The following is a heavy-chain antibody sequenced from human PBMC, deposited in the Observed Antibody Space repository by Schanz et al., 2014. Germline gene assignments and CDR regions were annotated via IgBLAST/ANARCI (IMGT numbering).Heavy chain of an antibody. CDR3: ARALFGSGHGDV. J-gene: IGHJ6*02. CDR1: GYVFTAYY. D-gene: IGHD3-10*01. Sequence: QVHLVQSGAEVKEPGASVQVSCKASGYVFTAYYIHWVRQAPGQGLEWMGWISANSGGTNYAQKFQGRVTMTRDTSISTAYMELSRLKSDDTAVYYCARALFGSGHGDVWGQGTTVTVSS. V-gene: IGHV1-2*02. CDR2: ISANSGGT.